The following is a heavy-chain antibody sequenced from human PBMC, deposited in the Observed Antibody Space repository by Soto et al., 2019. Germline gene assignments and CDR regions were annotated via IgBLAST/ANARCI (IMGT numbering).Heavy chain of an antibody. Sequence: QVQLQESSPGLVKPSETLSLTCTVSGGSMTNNYWSWIRQPPGKRLESIGYIYFSGTTNYSPSLKSRVTIEVDTSKNQFSLKLNSVTAADTAVYYCARGGWYNDYLGQGALVTVSS. CDR2: IYFSGTT. J-gene: IGHJ4*02. CDR1: GGSMTNNY. D-gene: IGHD1-20*01. CDR3: ARGGWYNDY. V-gene: IGHV4-59*01.